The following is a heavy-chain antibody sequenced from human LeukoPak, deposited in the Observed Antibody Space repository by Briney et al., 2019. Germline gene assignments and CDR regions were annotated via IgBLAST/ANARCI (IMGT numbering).Heavy chain of an antibody. V-gene: IGHV4-39*07. CDR3: AITTTVTDLPYFDY. D-gene: IGHD4-17*01. CDR1: GGSISSSSYY. J-gene: IGHJ4*02. CDR2: IYYSGST. Sequence: SETLSLTCTVSGGSISSSSYYWGWLRQPPGKGLEWIGGIYYSGSTYYNPSLKSRVTISVDTSKNQFSLKLSSVTAADTAVYYCAITTTVTDLPYFDYWGQGTLVTVSS.